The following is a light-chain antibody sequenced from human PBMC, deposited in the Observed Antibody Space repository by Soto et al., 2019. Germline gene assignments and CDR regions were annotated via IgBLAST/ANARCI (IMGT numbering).Light chain of an antibody. CDR1: QSISSY. V-gene: IGKV1-17*01. Sequence: DIKMTQSPSSLSASVGDRVTITCRASQSISSYLNWYQQKPGKAPKVLIYAASSLQSGVPSRFSGSGSGTEFTLTISSLQPEDFATYYCLQHNSFPWTFGQGTKVDIK. CDR2: AAS. J-gene: IGKJ1*01. CDR3: LQHNSFPWT.